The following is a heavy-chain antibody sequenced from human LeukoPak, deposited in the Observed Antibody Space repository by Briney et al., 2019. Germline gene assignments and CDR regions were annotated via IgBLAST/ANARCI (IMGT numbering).Heavy chain of an antibody. J-gene: IGHJ4*02. Sequence: SETLSLTCTVSGYSISSGYYWGWIRQPPGKGLEWIGSIYHSGSTYYNPSLKSRVTMSLDTSKNQFSLKLSSVTAADTAVYYCARKRSVAGTTPFDYWGQGTLVTVSS. D-gene: IGHD6-19*01. CDR3: ARKRSVAGTTPFDY. V-gene: IGHV4-38-2*02. CDR1: GYSISSGYY. CDR2: IYHSGST.